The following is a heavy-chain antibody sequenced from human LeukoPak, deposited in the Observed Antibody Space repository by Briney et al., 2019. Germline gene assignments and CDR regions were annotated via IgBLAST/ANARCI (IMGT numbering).Heavy chain of an antibody. V-gene: IGHV3-23*01. CDR3: AKDVTGYSSGWYGY. J-gene: IGHJ4*02. Sequence: GGSLRLSYAASGFTFSSYAMSWVRQAPGKGLEWVSAISGSGGSTYYADSVKGRFTISRDNSKNTLYLQMNSLRAEDTAVYYCAKDVTGYSSGWYGYWGQGTLVTVSS. D-gene: IGHD6-19*01. CDR2: ISGSGGST. CDR1: GFTFSSYA.